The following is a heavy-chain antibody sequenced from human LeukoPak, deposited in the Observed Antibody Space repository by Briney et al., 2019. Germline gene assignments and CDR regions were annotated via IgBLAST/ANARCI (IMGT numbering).Heavy chain of an antibody. CDR1: SGSISSSHYY. CDR2: IYYTGTT. V-gene: IGHV4-39*01. Sequence: SETLSLTCTVSSGSISSSHYYWGWIRQPPGKGLEWIESIYYTGTTYYNPSLKSRLTISVDMSKNQFSLRLRSVTAPDTAVYFCARFYYYDTSGPRYYFDYWGRGTLVTVSS. J-gene: IGHJ4*02. D-gene: IGHD3-22*01. CDR3: ARFYYYDTSGPRYYFDY.